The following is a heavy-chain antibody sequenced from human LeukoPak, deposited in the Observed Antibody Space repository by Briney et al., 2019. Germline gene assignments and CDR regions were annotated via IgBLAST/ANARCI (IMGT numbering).Heavy chain of an antibody. CDR1: GFIFSDYV. V-gene: IGHV3-30*02. Sequence: GGSLRLSCAASGFIFSDYVMNWLRQAPGRGLEWVAYIRYDGSHKYYIDSVKGRFSISRDNAKNSLYLQMNSLRAEDTAVYYCAREGDSSSWYSTFYWYFDLWGRGTLVTVSS. J-gene: IGHJ2*01. CDR3: AREGDSSSWYSTFYWYFDL. D-gene: IGHD6-13*01. CDR2: IRYDGSHK.